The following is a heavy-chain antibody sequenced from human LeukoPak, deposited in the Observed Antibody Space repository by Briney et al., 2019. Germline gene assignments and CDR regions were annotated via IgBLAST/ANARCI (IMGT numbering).Heavy chain of an antibody. D-gene: IGHD6-19*01. J-gene: IGHJ6*02. CDR2: IYYSGST. CDR3: ARQGLNGYSSGWYGDYYYGMGV. Sequence: SETLSLTCTVSGGSISSYYWSWIRQPPGKGLEWIGYIYYSGSTNYNPSLKSRVTISVDTSKNQFSLKLSSVTAADTAVYYCARQGLNGYSSGWYGDYYYGMGVWGQGTTVTVSS. CDR1: GGSISSYY. V-gene: IGHV4-59*08.